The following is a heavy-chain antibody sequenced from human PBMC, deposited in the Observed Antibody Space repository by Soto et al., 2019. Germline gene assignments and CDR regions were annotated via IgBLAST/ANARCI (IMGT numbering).Heavy chain of an antibody. Sequence: QVQLQESGPGLVKPSETLSLTCTVSGGSISSYYGSWFRQPPGKGLEWIGYIYYSGSTNYNPSLKSRVTISVDTSKNQFSLKLSSVTAADTAVYYCARVWGGAFDIWGQGTMVTVSS. V-gene: IGHV4-59*01. CDR1: GGSISSYY. D-gene: IGHD3-10*01. J-gene: IGHJ3*02. CDR2: IYYSGST. CDR3: ARVWGGAFDI.